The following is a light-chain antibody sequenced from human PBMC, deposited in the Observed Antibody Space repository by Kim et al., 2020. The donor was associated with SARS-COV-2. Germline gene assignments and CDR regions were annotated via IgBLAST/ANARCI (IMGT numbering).Light chain of an antibody. CDR1: SSNIGAGYD. CDR3: QSYDSSPGAYV. Sequence: QSVLTQLPSLSGAPGQRVTITCTGSSSNIGAGYDVHWYQHLPRTAPKLLIYGDNNRPSGVPDRFSGSKSGTSASLAITGLQAEDEADYYCQSYDSSPGAYVFGTGTKVTVL. V-gene: IGLV1-40*01. J-gene: IGLJ1*01. CDR2: GDN.